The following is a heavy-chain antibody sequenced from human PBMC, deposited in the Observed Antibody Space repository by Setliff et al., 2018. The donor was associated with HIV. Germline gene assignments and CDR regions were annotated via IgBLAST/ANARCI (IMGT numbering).Heavy chain of an antibody. D-gene: IGHD2-8*01. V-gene: IGHV3-30*02. CDR2: ILHDGSDK. Sequence: GESLKISCAASGFTFGSYGMHWVRQAPGKGLEWVAFILHDGSDKDCSDSVKGRFTISRDNSKNTLYLQMNSLRTEDTAVYYCTKNLYTSRWSPLDYWGQGTLVTVSS. CDR3: TKNLYTSRWSPLDY. CDR1: GFTFGSYG. J-gene: IGHJ4*02.